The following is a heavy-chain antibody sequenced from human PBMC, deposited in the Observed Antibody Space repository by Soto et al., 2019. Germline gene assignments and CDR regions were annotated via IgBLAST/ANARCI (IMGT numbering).Heavy chain of an antibody. J-gene: IGHJ4*02. CDR1: GYTFSSYD. Sequence: QAQLVQSGAEVKKPGASVKVSCKASGYTFSSYDINWVRQATGQGLEWMGWRNPNSGNTGYSQKCQGRVNMTRNTSTRTAYMELSSLRSEDTAVYYCAREVHGFGYWGQGTLVTVSS. CDR3: AREVHGFGY. CDR2: RNPNSGNT. V-gene: IGHV1-8*01. D-gene: IGHD3-10*01.